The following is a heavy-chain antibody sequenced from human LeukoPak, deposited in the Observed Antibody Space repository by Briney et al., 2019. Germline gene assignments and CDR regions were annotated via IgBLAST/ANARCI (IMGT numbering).Heavy chain of an antibody. CDR2: ISGNGDIT. CDR3: ARIKRDCSGGTCYSYDY. V-gene: IGHV3-23*01. D-gene: IGHD2-15*01. J-gene: IGHJ4*02. Sequence: GGSLRLSCAASGFTFSSYAMSWVRQAPGKGLEWVSAISGNGDITYYADSVRGRFTISRDNSKNTLYLQMNSLRAEDTAVYYCARIKRDCSGGTCYSYDYWGQGTLVTVSS. CDR1: GFTFSSYA.